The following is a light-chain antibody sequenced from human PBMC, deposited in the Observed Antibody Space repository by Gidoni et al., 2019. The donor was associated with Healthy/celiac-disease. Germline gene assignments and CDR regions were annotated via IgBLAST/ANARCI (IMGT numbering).Light chain of an antibody. V-gene: IGKV3-20*01. J-gene: IGKJ2*04. CDR3: QQYGSSPPCS. CDR1: QSVSSSY. Sequence: IVLTQSPVTLSLSPVERSTLSCRASQSVSSSYLAWYQQKPGQAPRLLIYGASSRDTGIPDRFSGSGSGTDFTLTISRLEPEDFAMYYCQQYGSSPPCSFGQGTKVEIK. CDR2: GAS.